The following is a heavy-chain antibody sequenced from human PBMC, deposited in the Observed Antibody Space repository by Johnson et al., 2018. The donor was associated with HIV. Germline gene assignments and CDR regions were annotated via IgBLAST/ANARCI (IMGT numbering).Heavy chain of an antibody. Sequence: QVQLVESGGGLVKPGGSLRLSCAASGFTFSDYYMSWIRQTPGKGLEWVSYISSSGSTIYYADSVKGRFPISRDNAKNSLYLQVNSLRAEDTAVYYCARDDRIVGASMGAFDIWGQGTMVTVSS. CDR2: ISSSGSTI. CDR3: ARDDRIVGASMGAFDI. D-gene: IGHD1-26*01. J-gene: IGHJ3*02. V-gene: IGHV3-11*04. CDR1: GFTFSDYY.